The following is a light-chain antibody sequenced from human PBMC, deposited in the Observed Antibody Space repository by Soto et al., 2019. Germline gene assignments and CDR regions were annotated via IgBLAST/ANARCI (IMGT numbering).Light chain of an antibody. Sequence: QSVLTQPPSVSGAPGQMVTISCTGSSSNNGAGYDVHWYQQLPGTAPKLLIYGNSNRPSGVPDRFSGSKSGTSASLAITGLQAEDEADYYCQSYDNNLSGSVFGGGAKVTVL. CDR2: GNS. V-gene: IGLV1-40*01. CDR1: SSNNGAGYD. CDR3: QSYDNNLSGSV. J-gene: IGLJ2*01.